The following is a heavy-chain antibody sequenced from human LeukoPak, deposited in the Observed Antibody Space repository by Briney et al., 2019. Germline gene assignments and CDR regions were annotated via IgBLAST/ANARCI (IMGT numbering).Heavy chain of an antibody. CDR2: IWYDGSNE. CDR3: AREGDRAATPIRRYFDH. Sequence: GGSLRLSCAASGFTFSSNGMHGVRQAPGKGLEWVALIWYDGSNEYYADPVKGRFTISKNTLYLQMNSLRVEDTAVYYCAREGDRAATPIRRYFDHWGQGTLVTVSS. CDR1: GFTFSSNG. J-gene: IGHJ4*02. V-gene: IGHV3-33*01. D-gene: IGHD6-13*01.